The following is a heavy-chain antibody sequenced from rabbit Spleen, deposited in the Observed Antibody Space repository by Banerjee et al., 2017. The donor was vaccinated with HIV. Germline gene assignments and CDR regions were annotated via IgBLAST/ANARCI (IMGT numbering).Heavy chain of an antibody. D-gene: IGHD2-1*01. J-gene: IGHJ6*01. Sequence: QQLEESGGDLVKPGASLTLTCTASGFSFSSSYYMCWVRQAPGKGLELIGCIYPGSTGTTYYASWAKGRFTISKTSSTTVTLQMTSLTAADTATYFCARGSAAMTMVITGYYLSLWGPGTLVTVS. CDR3: ARGSAAMTMVITGYYLSL. CDR2: IYPGSTGTT. V-gene: IGHV1S40*01. CDR1: GFSFSSSYY.